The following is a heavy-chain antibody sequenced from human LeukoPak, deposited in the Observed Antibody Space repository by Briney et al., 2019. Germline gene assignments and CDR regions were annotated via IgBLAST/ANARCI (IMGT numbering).Heavy chain of an antibody. CDR1: GFTFSSYG. CDR3: AKDMYYGSGSNFDY. D-gene: IGHD3-10*01. J-gene: IGHJ4*02. Sequence: GGSLRLSCAASGFTFSSYGMHWVRQAPGKGLEWVGVISYDGSNKYYADSVQGRFTISRDNSKNTLYLQMNSLRAEDTAVYYCAKDMYYGSGSNFDYWGQGTLVTVSS. V-gene: IGHV3-30*18. CDR2: ISYDGSNK.